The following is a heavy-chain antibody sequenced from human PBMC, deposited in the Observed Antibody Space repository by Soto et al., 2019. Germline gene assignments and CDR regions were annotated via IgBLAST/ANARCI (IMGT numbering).Heavy chain of an antibody. CDR3: AKDPYYYDSSGYFDYYGMDV. CDR2: ISGSGGTT. V-gene: IGHV3-23*01. D-gene: IGHD3-22*01. CDR1: GFTFSSYA. Sequence: VQLLESGGGLVQPGGSLRLSCLASGFTFSSYAMSWVRQAPGKGLEWVSGISGSGGTTYYADSVKGRFTVSRDNSKNTLYLQMNSLRAEDTAVYYCAKDPYYYDSSGYFDYYGMDVWGQGTTVTVSS. J-gene: IGHJ6*02.